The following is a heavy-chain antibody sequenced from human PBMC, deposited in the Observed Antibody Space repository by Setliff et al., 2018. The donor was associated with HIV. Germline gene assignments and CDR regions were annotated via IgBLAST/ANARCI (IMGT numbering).Heavy chain of an antibody. D-gene: IGHD2-21*02. CDR1: GFTFSGSA. V-gene: IGHV3-73*01. CDR2: IRSRANSYAT. CDR3: CRHTPFLTYCGGDCHSGNAFDI. J-gene: IGHJ3*02. Sequence: GGSLRLSCTASGFTFSGSAMHWVRQASGKGLEWVGRIRSRANSYATAYAASVKGRFFISRDDSSNTAYLHINSLKTEDTAVYFCCRHTPFLTYCGGDCHSGNAFDIWGQGTMVTVSS.